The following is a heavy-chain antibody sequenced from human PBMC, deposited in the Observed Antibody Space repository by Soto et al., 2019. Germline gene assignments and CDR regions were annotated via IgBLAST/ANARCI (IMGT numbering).Heavy chain of an antibody. CDR2: INHSGST. Sequence: LSLTCAVYGGSFSGYYWSWIRQPPGKGLEWIGEINHSGSTNYNPSLKSRVTISVDTSKNQFSLKLSSVTAADTAVYYCARENGSGSYYNVLIDYWGQGTLVTVSS. J-gene: IGHJ4*02. D-gene: IGHD3-10*01. CDR3: ARENGSGSYYNVLIDY. V-gene: IGHV4-34*01. CDR1: GGSFSGYY.